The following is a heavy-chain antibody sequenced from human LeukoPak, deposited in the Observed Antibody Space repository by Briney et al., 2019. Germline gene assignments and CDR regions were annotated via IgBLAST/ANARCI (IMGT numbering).Heavy chain of an antibody. CDR3: ARDKASGYINGYEHYWYYIDV. J-gene: IGHJ6*03. Sequence: SETLSLTCTVSGGSITNDYFAWIRQPAGKGLEYIGRIHSSGETNYNPSLTSRITLSVDTSKNQIFLRLTSVTAADTALYYCARDKASGYINGYEHYWYYIDVWGKGTTVTVSS. CDR1: GGSITNDY. CDR2: IHSSGET. V-gene: IGHV4-4*07. D-gene: IGHD5-18*01.